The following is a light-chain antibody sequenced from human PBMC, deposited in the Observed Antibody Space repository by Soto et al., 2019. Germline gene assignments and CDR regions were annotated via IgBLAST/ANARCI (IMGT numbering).Light chain of an antibody. V-gene: IGKV1-5*01. Sequence: QLTQSPCTLPESKRSRDSLAWRASQSISNWLAWYQQKPGTAPKLLIYHASTLESGVPSRFSGSGSGTEFTLTISSLQPEDFAAYYCLLHNSYPLTFGRGTQVEIK. CDR3: LLHNSYPLT. CDR1: QSISNW. J-gene: IGKJ4*01. CDR2: HAS.